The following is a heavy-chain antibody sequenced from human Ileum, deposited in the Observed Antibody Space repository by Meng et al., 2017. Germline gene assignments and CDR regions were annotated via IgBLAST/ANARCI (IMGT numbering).Heavy chain of an antibody. D-gene: IGHD2-2*02. Sequence: QLLESGGGLVQPGGSLSLSCTGSGFTFADYAINWVRQAPGKGLEWVSAISGNGAAKLYADSAKGRFTISRDNSKNSIYMEMYTLRVEDTAIYYCARWTYHYDFWGQGTLVTVSS. CDR3: ARWTYHYDF. CDR1: GFTFADYA. J-gene: IGHJ4*02. V-gene: IGHV3-23*01. CDR2: ISGNGAAK.